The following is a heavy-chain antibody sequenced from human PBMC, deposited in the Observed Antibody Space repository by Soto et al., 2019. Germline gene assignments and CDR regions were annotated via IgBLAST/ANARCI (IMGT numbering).Heavy chain of an antibody. J-gene: IGHJ6*02. V-gene: IGHV4-39*01. D-gene: IGHD2-15*01. CDR2: IYYSGST. CDR1: GGSISSSSYY. CDR3: ARLGYCSGGSCYEDYYYYGMDV. Sequence: QLQLQESGPGLVKPSETLSLTCTVSGGSISSSSYYWGWIRQPPGKGLEWIGSIYYSGSTYYNPSLKSRVTISVDTSKNQFSLKLSSVTAADTAVYYCARLGYCSGGSCYEDYYYYGMDVWGQGTTVTVSS.